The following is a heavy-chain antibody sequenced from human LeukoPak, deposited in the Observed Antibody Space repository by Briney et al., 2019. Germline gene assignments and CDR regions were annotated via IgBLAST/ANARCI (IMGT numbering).Heavy chain of an antibody. Sequence: ASVMVSCKTSGHTFTNHGISWVRQAPGQGLEWMGWISGYNANTNYVQKFRGRVTMTTDTSTSTAYMELRSLSSDDTALYYCARDLSLGRHDDGEPFDYWGQGTLVTVSS. D-gene: IGHD4-17*01. CDR1: GHTFTNHG. V-gene: IGHV1-18*01. CDR3: ARDLSLGRHDDGEPFDY. J-gene: IGHJ4*02. CDR2: ISGYNANT.